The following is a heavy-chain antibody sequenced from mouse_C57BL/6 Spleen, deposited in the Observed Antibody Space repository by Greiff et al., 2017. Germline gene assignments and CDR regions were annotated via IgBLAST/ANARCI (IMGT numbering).Heavy chain of an antibody. CDR2: ISSGGDYI. CDR1: GFTFSSYA. J-gene: IGHJ2*01. CDR3: TRESIRSSYAFDY. D-gene: IGHD1-1*01. V-gene: IGHV5-9-1*02. Sequence: EVHLVESGEGLVKPGGSLQLSCAASGFTFSSYAMSWVRQTPEKRLEWVAYISSGGDYIYYADTVKGRFTISRDNARNTLYLQMSSLKSEDTAMYYCTRESIRSSYAFDYWGQGTTLTVSS.